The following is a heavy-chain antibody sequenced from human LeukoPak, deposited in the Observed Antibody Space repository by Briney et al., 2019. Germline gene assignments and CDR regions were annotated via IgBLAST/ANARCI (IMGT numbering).Heavy chain of an antibody. D-gene: IGHD2-15*01. J-gene: IGHJ4*02. Sequence: GGSLRLSCAASGFTFSSYAMSWVRQAPGKGLEWVGFIRSKAYGGTTEYAASVKGRFTISRDDSKSIAYLQMNSLKTEDTAVYYCTRENALVVAATVDYWGQGTLVTVSS. V-gene: IGHV3-49*04. CDR2: IRSKAYGGTT. CDR1: GFTFSSYA. CDR3: TRENALVVAATVDY.